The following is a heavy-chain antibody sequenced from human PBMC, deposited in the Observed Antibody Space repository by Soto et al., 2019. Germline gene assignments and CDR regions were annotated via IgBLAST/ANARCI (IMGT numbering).Heavy chain of an antibody. Sequence: LSLTCTVSGGSIYRSGYYWGWIRQPPGRGLEWIGNIDYNGVTYSNPSLKSRVTISRDTSKNQFSLKLTSVTAADTALYYCGKVLVGATGHTDSDSWGPGTLVTVSS. D-gene: IGHD2-15*01. V-gene: IGHV4-39*01. J-gene: IGHJ4*02. CDR3: GKVLVGATGHTDSDS. CDR1: GGSIYRSGYY. CDR2: IDYNGVT.